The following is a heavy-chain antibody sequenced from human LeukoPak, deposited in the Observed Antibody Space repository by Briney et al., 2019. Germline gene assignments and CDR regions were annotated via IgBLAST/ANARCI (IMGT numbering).Heavy chain of an antibody. V-gene: IGHV1-18*01. CDR3: ARLYYDSSGYYLIDY. CDR2: ISAYNGNT. J-gene: IGHJ4*02. D-gene: IGHD3-22*01. CDR1: GYTFTSYG. Sequence: ASVKVSCKASGYTFTSYGISWVRQAPGQGLEWMGWISAYNGNTNYAQKLQGRVTMTTDTSTSTAYMELRSLRSDDTAVYYCARLYYDSSGYYLIDYWGQGTLVTVSS.